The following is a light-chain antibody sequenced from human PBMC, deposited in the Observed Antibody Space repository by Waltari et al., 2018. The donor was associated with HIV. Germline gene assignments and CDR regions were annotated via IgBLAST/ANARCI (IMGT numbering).Light chain of an antibody. CDR1: SSDVGGYSF. CDR2: DVT. V-gene: IGLV2-11*01. CDR3: CSYAGDPWV. J-gene: IGLJ3*02. Sequence: QSALTQPRSVSGSPGQSVTISCTGTSSDVGGYSFVSWYQQHPNKAPNLMIYDVTKRPSGVPDRFSGSKAGNTASLTISGLQAEDEADYYCCSYAGDPWVFGGGTKLTVL.